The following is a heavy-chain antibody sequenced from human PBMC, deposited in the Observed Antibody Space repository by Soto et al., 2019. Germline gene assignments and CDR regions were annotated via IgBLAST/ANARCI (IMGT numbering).Heavy chain of an antibody. CDR1: GYTLSDYY. Sequence: ALVKVSCKASGYTLSDYYMHWVRQTPGQGLEWMGWISPNSGGTNYAQKFHGWVTMTRDTSISTAYMELNRLRSDDTAFYYCAREGSTSAAFDIWGQGTMVTVSS. V-gene: IGHV1-2*04. CDR3: AREGSTSAAFDI. CDR2: ISPNSGGT. D-gene: IGHD2-2*01. J-gene: IGHJ3*02.